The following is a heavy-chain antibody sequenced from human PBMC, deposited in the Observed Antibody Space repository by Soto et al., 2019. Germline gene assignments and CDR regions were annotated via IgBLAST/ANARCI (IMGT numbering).Heavy chain of an antibody. V-gene: IGHV1-69*13. CDR3: ASRYCTNGVCFPFDY. CDR1: GGTFSSYA. J-gene: IGHJ4*02. CDR2: IIPIFGTA. Sequence: ASVKVSCKASGGTFSSYAISWVRQAPGQRLEWMGGIIPIFGTANYAQKFQGRVTITADESTSTAYMELSSLRSEDTAVYYCASRYCTNGVCFPFDYWGQGTLVTVSS. D-gene: IGHD2-8*01.